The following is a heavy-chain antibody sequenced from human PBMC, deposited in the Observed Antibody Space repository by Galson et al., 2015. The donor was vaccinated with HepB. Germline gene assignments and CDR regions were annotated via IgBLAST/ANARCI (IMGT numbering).Heavy chain of an antibody. CDR3: ASGPSSITMVRGAPFDP. Sequence: SVKVSCKASGYTFTSYAMHWVRQAPGQRLEWMGWINAGNGNTKYSQKFQGRVTITRDTSASTAYMELSSLRSEDTAVYYCASGPSSITMVRGAPFDPWGQGTLVTVSS. J-gene: IGHJ5*02. V-gene: IGHV1-3*01. CDR1: GYTFTSYA. D-gene: IGHD3-10*01. CDR2: INAGNGNT.